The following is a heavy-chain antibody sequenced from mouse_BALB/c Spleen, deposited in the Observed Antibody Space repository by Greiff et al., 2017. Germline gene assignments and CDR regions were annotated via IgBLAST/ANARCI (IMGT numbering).Heavy chain of an antibody. D-gene: IGHD2-2*01. CDR3: ARGHGYASWFAY. CDR2: ISSGGST. Sequence: EVKLVESGGGLVKPGGSLKLSCAASGFTFSSHAMSWVRQTPEKRLEWVASISSGGSTYYPDSVKGRFTISRDNARNILYLQMSSLRSEDTAMYYCARGHGYASWFAYWGQGTLVTVSA. V-gene: IGHV5-6-5*01. CDR1: GFTFSSHA. J-gene: IGHJ3*01.